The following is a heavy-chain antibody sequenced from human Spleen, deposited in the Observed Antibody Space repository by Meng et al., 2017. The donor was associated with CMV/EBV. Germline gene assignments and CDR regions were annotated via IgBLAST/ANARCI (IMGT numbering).Heavy chain of an antibody. V-gene: IGHV4-61*01. D-gene: IGHD6-6*01. CDR1: SGSISSSNYY. CDR2: IYYSGNT. Sequence: SETLSLTCTVSSGSISSSNYYWGWIRQPPGKGLEWIAYIYYSGNTDYNPSLKSRVTISLDTSKNQFSLRLSSVTAADTAVYYCARDFRRSSSARGTYYGMDVWGQGTTVTV. CDR3: ARDFRRSSSARGTYYGMDV. J-gene: IGHJ6*02.